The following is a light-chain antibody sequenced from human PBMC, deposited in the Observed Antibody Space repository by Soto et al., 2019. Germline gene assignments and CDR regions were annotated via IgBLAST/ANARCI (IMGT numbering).Light chain of an antibody. CDR2: GAS. CDR3: QQFGTSPYT. CDR1: QSVSTSH. V-gene: IGKV3-20*01. J-gene: IGKJ2*01. Sequence: EIVLTQSPGTLSVSPGERAALSCRASQSVSTSHLAWYQQKPGQAPRLLIHGASSRASGIPDRFSGSGSGTDFTLTISRLEPEDFAVYYCQQFGTSPYTFGQGTKVDIK.